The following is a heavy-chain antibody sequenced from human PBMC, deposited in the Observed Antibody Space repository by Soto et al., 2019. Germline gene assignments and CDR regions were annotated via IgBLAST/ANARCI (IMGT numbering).Heavy chain of an antibody. CDR1: GFTVSSNY. CDR3: ARGVSYYGGLVDAFEI. Sequence: PSGSLSLSCAASGFTVSSNYMSWVRQAPGKGLEWVSVIYSGGSTSYAASVKGRFTISRDTSKNPLYLQMNSLTAEDTAVYYCARGVSYYGGLVDAFEIRGQGTRVT. D-gene: IGHD4-17*01. CDR2: IYSGGST. V-gene: IGHV3-53*01. J-gene: IGHJ3*02.